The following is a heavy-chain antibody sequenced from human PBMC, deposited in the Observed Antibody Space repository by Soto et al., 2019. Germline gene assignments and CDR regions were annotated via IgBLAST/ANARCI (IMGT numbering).Heavy chain of an antibody. CDR1: GDSINSYY. V-gene: IGHV4-59*01. CDR2: IHYSGST. Sequence: QVQLQESGPGLVKPSETLSLTCTVSGDSINSYYWGWIRQPPGKGLEWIGYIHYSGSTNYNPSLKSRVTISVDTPKNQFSLKVNSMTAADTAVYYCARGGLAAPKGRWFDPWGQGTLVTVSS. D-gene: IGHD6-13*01. CDR3: ARGGLAAPKGRWFDP. J-gene: IGHJ5*02.